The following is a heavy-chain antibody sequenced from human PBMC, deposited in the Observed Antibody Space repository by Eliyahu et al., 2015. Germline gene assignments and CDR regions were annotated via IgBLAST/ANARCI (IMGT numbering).Heavy chain of an antibody. CDR3: TTGPKGGSDYYYYYGMDV. CDR1: GFXFXXAW. D-gene: IGHD3-16*01. Sequence: EVQLVESGGGLVKPGGSLRLSCAASGFXFXXAWMXWVRQAPGKGLEWVGRIKSKTDGGTTDYAAPVKGRFTISRDDSKNTLYLQMNSLKTEDTAVYYCTTGPKGGSDYYYYYGMDVWGQGTTVTVSS. V-gene: IGHV3-15*01. J-gene: IGHJ6*02. CDR2: IKSKTDGGTT.